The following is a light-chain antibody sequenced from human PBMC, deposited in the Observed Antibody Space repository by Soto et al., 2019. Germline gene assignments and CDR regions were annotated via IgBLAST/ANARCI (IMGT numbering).Light chain of an antibody. CDR2: GAS. J-gene: IGKJ1*01. V-gene: IGKV3-15*01. Sequence: EIVMTQSPATLSVSPEERVTLSCRASQSVGVYVAWYQQKRGQAPRLLIWGASSRATGIPARFSGSGSGTEFTFTISSLQSEDLGVYYCQQYHDLWAFGQGTKVEIK. CDR3: QQYHDLWA. CDR1: QSVGVY.